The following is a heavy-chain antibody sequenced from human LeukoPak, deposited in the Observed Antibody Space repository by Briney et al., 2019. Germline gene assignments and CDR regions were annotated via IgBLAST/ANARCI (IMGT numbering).Heavy chain of an antibody. CDR1: GFTVSSNS. CDR2: ISGSGGST. CDR3: ARGGMSEGLRGLNWAFDI. Sequence: GGSLRLSCTVSGFTVSSNSMSWVRQAPGKGLEWVSAISGSGGSTYYADSVKGRFTISRDNSKNTLYLQMNSLRAEDTAVYYCARGGMSEGLRGLNWAFDIWGQGTMVTVSS. D-gene: IGHD5-12*01. J-gene: IGHJ3*02. V-gene: IGHV3-23*01.